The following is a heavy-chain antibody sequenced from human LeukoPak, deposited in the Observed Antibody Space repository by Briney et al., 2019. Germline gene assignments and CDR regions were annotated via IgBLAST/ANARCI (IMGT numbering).Heavy chain of an antibody. J-gene: IGHJ4*02. CDR1: GFTFSSYA. Sequence: GGSLRLSCAASGFTFSSYAMHWVRQAPGKGLEYVSVISSNGGSTYYANSVKGRFTISRDNSKNTAYLQMNSLKTEDTAVYYCTYDSSGYFTFDYWGQGTLVTVSS. V-gene: IGHV3-64*01. CDR3: TYDSSGYFTFDY. D-gene: IGHD3-22*01. CDR2: ISSNGGST.